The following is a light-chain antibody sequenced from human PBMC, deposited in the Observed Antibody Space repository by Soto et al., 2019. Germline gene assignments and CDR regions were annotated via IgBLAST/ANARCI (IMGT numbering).Light chain of an antibody. CDR3: QEYNNWPIP. CDR2: GAS. CDR1: QSVSSN. V-gene: IGKV3D-15*01. J-gene: IGKJ5*01. Sequence: EVVMTQSPATLSVSPGERATLSCRASQSVSSNLAWYQQKPGQAPRLLIYGASTRATGIPARFSGSGSGTEFTLTISSLQSEDFAVYYCQEYNNWPIPFGQAAPPEIK.